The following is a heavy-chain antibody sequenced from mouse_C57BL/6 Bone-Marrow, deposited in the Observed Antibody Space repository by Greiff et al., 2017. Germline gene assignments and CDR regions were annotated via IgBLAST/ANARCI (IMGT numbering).Heavy chain of an antibody. CDR3: ARPLYYYGSIPFAY. V-gene: IGHV1-76*01. J-gene: IGHJ3*01. CDR2: IYPGSGNT. CDR1: GYTFTDYY. D-gene: IGHD1-1*01. Sequence: QVQLQESGAELVRPGASVKLSCKASGYTFTDYYINWVKQRPGQGLEWIARIYPGSGNTYYNEKFKGKATLTAEKSSSTAYMQLSSLTSEDSAVXFCARPLYYYGSIPFAYWGQGTLVTVSA.